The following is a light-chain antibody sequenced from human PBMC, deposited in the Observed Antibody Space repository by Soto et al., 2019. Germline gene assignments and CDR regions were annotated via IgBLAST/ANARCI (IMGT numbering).Light chain of an antibody. J-gene: IGLJ1*01. CDR3: ISYTGSDTSYV. Sequence: QPALTQPASVSGSPGQSITISCTGTNSDIGSYSHVAWYQQYPGKTPKLIIYEVSYRPSGVSHRFSGSKSGITASLTISGLQAEDEADYYCISYTGSDTSYVFGTGTKLTVL. CDR2: EVS. V-gene: IGLV2-14*01. CDR1: NSDIGSYSH.